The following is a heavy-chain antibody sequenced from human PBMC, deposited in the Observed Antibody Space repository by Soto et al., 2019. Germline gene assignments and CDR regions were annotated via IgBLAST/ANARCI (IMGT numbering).Heavy chain of an antibody. CDR3: ARDPPYGSPAIVATIAGY. J-gene: IGHJ4*02. D-gene: IGHD5-12*01. V-gene: IGHV1-18*04. CDR1: GYTFTSYG. CDR2: ISAYNGNT. Sequence: ASVKVSCKASGYTFTSYGISWVRQAPGQGLEWMGWISAYNGNTDYAQKLQGRVTRTTDTSTSTAYMERRSLRSDDTAVYYCARDPPYGSPAIVATIAGYWGQGTMVTVSS.